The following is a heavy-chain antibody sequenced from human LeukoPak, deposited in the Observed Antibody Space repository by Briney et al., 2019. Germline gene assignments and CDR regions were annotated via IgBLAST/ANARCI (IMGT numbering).Heavy chain of an antibody. CDR1: GFTFSSYG. CDR3: ARALRLGQIDY. CDR2: IWYDGSNK. J-gene: IGHJ4*02. V-gene: IGHV3-33*01. D-gene: IGHD3-10*01. Sequence: GGSLRLSCAASGFTFSSYGMHWVRQAPGKGLEWVAVIWYDGSNKYYADSVKGRFTISRDNSKNTLYLQMNSLRAEDTAVYYCARALRLGQIDYWGQGTLVTVSS.